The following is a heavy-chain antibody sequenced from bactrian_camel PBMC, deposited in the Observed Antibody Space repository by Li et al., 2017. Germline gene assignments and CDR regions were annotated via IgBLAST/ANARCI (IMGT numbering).Heavy chain of an antibody. CDR2: LHTDDGSS. J-gene: IGHJ4*01. V-gene: IGHV3S54*01. Sequence: HVQLVESGGGSVQAGGSLTLSCSYLGDTYSTNCMAWFRQAPGKEREGVASLHTDDGSSGYAADVKGRFTISQDSAKNILYLQLHSLKVEDTAIYYCAARSVGFGVFRSSVFIRGPGDPGHRL. D-gene: IGHD1*01. CDR1: GDTYSTNC.